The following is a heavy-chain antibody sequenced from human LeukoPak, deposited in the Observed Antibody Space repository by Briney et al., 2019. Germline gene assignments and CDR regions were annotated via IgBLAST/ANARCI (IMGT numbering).Heavy chain of an antibody. CDR2: IIYSGST. CDR3: ARDFRLYGDPRGYYYYYMDV. Sequence: SETLSLTCTVSGGSISTSNYYWGWIRQPPGKGLEWIGNIIYSGSTYYSPSLKSRVTISVDTSKNQFSLKLSSVTAADTAVYYCARDFRLYGDPRGYYYYYMDVWGKGTTVTISS. V-gene: IGHV4-39*07. CDR1: GGSISTSNYY. D-gene: IGHD4-17*01. J-gene: IGHJ6*03.